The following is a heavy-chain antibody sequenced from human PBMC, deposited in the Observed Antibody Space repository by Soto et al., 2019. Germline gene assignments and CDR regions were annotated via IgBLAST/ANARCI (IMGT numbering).Heavy chain of an antibody. V-gene: IGHV3-66*01. CDR2: IYSDGTT. CDR1: GLAVSSNY. J-gene: IGHJ4*02. D-gene: IGHD3-10*01. Sequence: EVQLVESGGGLVQPGGSLRLSCAASGLAVSSNYMSWVRQAPGKGLEWLSVIYSDGTTYYGDSVKGRFTISRDNSKNTLYLQMTILRAEDTAVYYCARAAGLYWGQGTLVSVSS. CDR3: ARAAGLY.